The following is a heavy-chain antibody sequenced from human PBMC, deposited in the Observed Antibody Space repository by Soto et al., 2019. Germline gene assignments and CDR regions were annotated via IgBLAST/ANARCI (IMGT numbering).Heavy chain of an antibody. D-gene: IGHD5-18*01. J-gene: IGHJ4*02. V-gene: IGHV4-59*01. CDR1: GGSISSYY. Sequence: SETLSLTCTVSGGSISSYYWSWIRQPPGKGLEWIGYIYYSGSTNYNPSLKSRVTISVDTSKNQFSLKLSSVTAADTAVYYCARDGRGYSYGCWGSYYFDYWGQGTLVTVSS. CDR2: IYYSGST. CDR3: ARDGRGYSYGCWGSYYFDY.